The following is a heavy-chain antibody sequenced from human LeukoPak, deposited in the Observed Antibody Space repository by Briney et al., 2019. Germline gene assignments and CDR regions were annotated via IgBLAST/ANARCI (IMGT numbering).Heavy chain of an antibody. D-gene: IGHD6-6*01. CDR2: IYTSGST. V-gene: IGHV4-4*07. CDR1: GGSISSYY. Sequence: SETLSLTCTVSGGSISSYYWSWIRQPAGKGLEWIGRIYTSGSTNYNPSLKSRVTVSVDTSKNQFSLKLSSVTAADTAVYYCARRGEAARPGYYYYYGMDVWGQGTTVTVSS. J-gene: IGHJ6*02. CDR3: ARRGEAARPGYYYYYGMDV.